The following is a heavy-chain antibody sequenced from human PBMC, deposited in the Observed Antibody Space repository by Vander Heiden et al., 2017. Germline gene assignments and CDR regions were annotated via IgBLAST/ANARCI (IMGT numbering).Heavy chain of an antibody. J-gene: IGHJ4*02. CDR1: GFTFSSYG. D-gene: IGHD3-10*01. V-gene: IGHV3-33*01. CDR3: ARDHSGDSWVLGFDY. CDR2: IWYDGSNK. Sequence: QVQLVESGGGVVQPGRSLRLSCAASGFTFSSYGMHWVRQAPGKGLECVAVIWYDGSNKYYADSVKGRFTISRDNSKNTLYLQMNSLRAEDTAVYYCARDHSGDSWVLGFDYWGQGTLVTVSS.